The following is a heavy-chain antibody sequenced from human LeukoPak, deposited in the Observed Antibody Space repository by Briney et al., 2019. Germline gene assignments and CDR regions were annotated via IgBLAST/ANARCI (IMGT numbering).Heavy chain of an antibody. V-gene: IGHV4-4*07. D-gene: IGHD3-22*01. J-gene: IGHJ5*02. CDR2: IYSSGST. CDR3: ARANYYDSSGYYPGWFDP. CDR1: GGSISSYY. Sequence: SETLSLTCTVSGGSISSYYWTWIRQPAGKGLEWIGRIYSSGSTSYNPTLKSRVTMSVDTSKNQFSLKLSSVTAADTAVYYCARANYYDSSGYYPGWFDPWGQGTLVTVSS.